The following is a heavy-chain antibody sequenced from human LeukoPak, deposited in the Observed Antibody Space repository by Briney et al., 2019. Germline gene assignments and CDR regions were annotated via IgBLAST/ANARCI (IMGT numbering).Heavy chain of an antibody. CDR1: GGSFSGYY. V-gene: IGHV4-34*01. CDR2: IYYSGST. J-gene: IGHJ4*02. D-gene: IGHD3-10*01. Sequence: SETLSLTCAVYGGSFSGYYWSWIRQPPGKGLEWLGSIYYSGSTNYNPSLKSRVTISVDTSKNQFSLKLSSVTAADTAVYYCARELYYGSGSYNYWGQGTLVTVSS. CDR3: ARELYYGSGSYNY.